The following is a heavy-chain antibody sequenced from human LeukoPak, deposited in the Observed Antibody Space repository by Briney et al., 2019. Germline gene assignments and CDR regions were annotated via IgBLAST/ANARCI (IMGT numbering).Heavy chain of an antibody. V-gene: IGHV1-46*01. D-gene: IGHD2-21*02. Sequence: ASVKVFCKASGYTFTSYYMHWVRQAPGQGLEWMGIINPSGGSTSYAQKFQGRVTMTRDTSTSTVYMELSSLRSEDTAVYYCARDHQVTAIRYYYGMDVWGKGTTVTVSS. CDR3: ARDHQVTAIRYYYGMDV. CDR1: GYTFTSYY. CDR2: INPSGGST. J-gene: IGHJ6*04.